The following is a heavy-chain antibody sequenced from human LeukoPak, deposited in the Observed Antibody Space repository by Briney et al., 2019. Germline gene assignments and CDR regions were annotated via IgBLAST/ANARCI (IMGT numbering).Heavy chain of an antibody. D-gene: IGHD6-19*01. CDR3: AKDGIAVAGIRGYYFDY. CDR1: GFTFSSYA. Sequence: GGSLRLSCAASGFTFSSYAMSWVRQAPGKGLEWVSAISGSGGSTYYADSVKGRFTISRDNSKNTLYLQMNSLRAEDTALYYCAKDGIAVAGIRGYYFDYWGQGTLVTVSS. V-gene: IGHV3-23*01. J-gene: IGHJ4*02. CDR2: ISGSGGST.